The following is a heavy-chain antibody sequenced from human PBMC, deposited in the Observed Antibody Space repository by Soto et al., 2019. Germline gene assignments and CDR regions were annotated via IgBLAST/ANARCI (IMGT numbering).Heavy chain of an antibody. Sequence: EVQLVESGGGLVQAGGSLRLFCAVSGFTFSSYEMNWVRQAPGKGLEWVSYIGTSGKTIYYADSVRARFTISRDNANNSLYLQMNSLRAEDTAVYFCARDPAIYSGKFDYGLDVWGRGTTVTVSS. J-gene: IGHJ6*02. CDR2: IGTSGKTI. CDR1: GFTFSSYE. D-gene: IGHD4-4*01. V-gene: IGHV3-48*03. CDR3: ARDPAIYSGKFDYGLDV.